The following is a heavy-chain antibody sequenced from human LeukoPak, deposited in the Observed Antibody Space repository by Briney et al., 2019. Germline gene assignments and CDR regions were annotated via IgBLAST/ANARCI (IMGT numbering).Heavy chain of an antibody. CDR2: MNQDGREK. D-gene: IGHD6-19*01. Sequence: GGSLRLSCSASGFTFSDSWMSWVRQAPGKGLEGVANMNQDGREKDYVDSVKGRFTISRDNARNSLYLQMGSLRAEDPAVYYCAPHPHRLAGDVWGQGTTVTVSS. CDR1: GFTFSDSW. CDR3: APHPHRLAGDV. J-gene: IGHJ6*02. V-gene: IGHV3-7*01.